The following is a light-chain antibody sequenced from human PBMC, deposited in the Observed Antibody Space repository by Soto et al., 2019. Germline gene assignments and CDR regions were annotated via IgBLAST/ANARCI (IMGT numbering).Light chain of an antibody. CDR2: GAS. CDR1: QSVSSSY. J-gene: IGKJ1*01. CDR3: QQYGRSPEP. Sequence: EIVLTQSPGTLCLSPGERGTLSCRASQSVSSSYLAWYQQKPGQAPRLLIYGASSRATGIPDRFNGSKSATDFNITISRLEPEDFAVYYCQQYGRSPEPFGQGTKVEIK. V-gene: IGKV3-20*01.